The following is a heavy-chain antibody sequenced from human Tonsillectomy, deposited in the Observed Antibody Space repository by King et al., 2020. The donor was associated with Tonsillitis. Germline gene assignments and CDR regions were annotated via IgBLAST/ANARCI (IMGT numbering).Heavy chain of an antibody. CDR2: ISYHGSNK. V-gene: IGHV3-30*04. J-gene: IGHJ4*02. CDR1: GFTFRSYA. Sequence: VQLVESGGGVVQPGGSLRISCAASGFTFRSYAMHWVRQAPGKGLEWVAVISYHGSNKYYTDSVKGRFTISRDNAENTLYLQMNSLRAEDTAVYFCAKGAPGIAVAGSGAFDYWGQGTLVTVSS. CDR3: AKGAPGIAVAGSGAFDY. D-gene: IGHD6-19*01.